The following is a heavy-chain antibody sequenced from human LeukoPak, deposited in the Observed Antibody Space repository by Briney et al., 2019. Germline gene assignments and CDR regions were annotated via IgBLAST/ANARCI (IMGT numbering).Heavy chain of an antibody. CDR3: TTRASYYYGSGSY. D-gene: IGHD3-10*01. J-gene: IGHJ4*02. CDR2: IKSKTDGGTT. Sequence: GGSLRLSCAASGFTFSNAWMSWVRQAPGKGLEWVGRIKSKTDGGTTDYAAPVKGRLTISRDDSKNTLYLQMNSLKTEDTAVYYCTTRASYYYGSGSYWGQGTLVTVSS. V-gene: IGHV3-15*01. CDR1: GFTFSNAW.